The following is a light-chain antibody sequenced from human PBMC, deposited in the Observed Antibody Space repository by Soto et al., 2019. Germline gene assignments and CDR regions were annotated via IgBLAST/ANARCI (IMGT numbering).Light chain of an antibody. CDR3: QQRSNWPLT. J-gene: IGKJ4*01. CDR2: DAS. Sequence: EIVMPHAQATLSLSPGERATLSCRASQSVSSYLAWYQQKPGQAPRLLIYDASNRATGIPARFSGSGSGTDFTLTISSLEPEDFAVYYCQQRSNWPLTFGGGTKVDIK. CDR1: QSVSSY. V-gene: IGKV3-11*01.